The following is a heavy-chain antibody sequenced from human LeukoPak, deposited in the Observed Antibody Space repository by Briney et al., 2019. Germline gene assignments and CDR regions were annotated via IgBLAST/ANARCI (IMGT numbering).Heavy chain of an antibody. V-gene: IGHV3-33*06. CDR1: GFTFSHFG. Sequence: GRSLRLSCATSGFTFSHFGMHWVRQAPGKGLEWVALIWSDGNNTYCGDAVKRRFTISRDNFQRTVYLQMNSLRAEDTAVYYCAKDAQRGFDYSNSLDKWGEGTLVTVSS. CDR2: IWSDGNNT. J-gene: IGHJ4*02. D-gene: IGHD4-11*01. CDR3: AKDAQRGFDYSNSLDK.